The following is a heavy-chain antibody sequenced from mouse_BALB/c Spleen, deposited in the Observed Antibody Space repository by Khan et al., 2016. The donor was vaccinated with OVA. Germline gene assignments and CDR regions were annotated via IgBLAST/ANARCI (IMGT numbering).Heavy chain of an antibody. V-gene: IGHV1-7*01. Sequence: QVQLQQSGAELAKPGASVKMSCKASGYTFANYWMHWVKQRPGQGLDWIGYINPSTGYTDYNQKFKDKATLTADKSSSTAYMQLSSLTSEDSAVYYCSRLGSSNGTTFVYWGRGTTLTVAS. CDR2: INPSTGYT. CDR3: SRLGSSNGTTFVY. J-gene: IGHJ2*01. CDR1: GYTFANYW. D-gene: IGHD1-1*01.